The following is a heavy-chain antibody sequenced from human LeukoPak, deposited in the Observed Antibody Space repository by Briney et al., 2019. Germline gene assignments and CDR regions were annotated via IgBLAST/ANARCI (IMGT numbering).Heavy chain of an antibody. J-gene: IGHJ4*02. V-gene: IGHV3-23*01. Sequence: GGSLRLSCAASGFTFSSYAMSWVRQAPGKGLEWVSAISGSGGSTYYADSVKGRFTISRDNPKNKLYLQMNSLRAEDTAVYYCAKDRFEWLAPHDCWGQGTLVTVSS. CDR3: AKDRFEWLAPHDC. D-gene: IGHD6-19*01. CDR2: ISGSGGST. CDR1: GFTFSSYA.